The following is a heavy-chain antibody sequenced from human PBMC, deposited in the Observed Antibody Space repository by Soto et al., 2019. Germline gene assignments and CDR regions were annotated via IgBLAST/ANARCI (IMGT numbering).Heavy chain of an antibody. D-gene: IGHD6-19*01. CDR1: GYGFTNYG. CDR2: ISAFNGNT. Sequence: GASVKVSCKASGYGFTNYGITWVRQAPGQGLEWMGWISAFNGNTHYAQKLQGRVTMTTDASTSTAYMELRSLRSDDTAVYYCARDRGVAPPVAGNTHYYYYMDVWGKGTTVTVSS. V-gene: IGHV1-18*01. J-gene: IGHJ6*03. CDR3: ARDRGVAPPVAGNTHYYYYMDV.